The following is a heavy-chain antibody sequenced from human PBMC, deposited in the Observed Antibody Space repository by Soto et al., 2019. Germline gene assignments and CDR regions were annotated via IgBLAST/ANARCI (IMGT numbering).Heavy chain of an antibody. CDR3: FYYGSGSYSKGDY. Sequence: GGSLRLSCAASGFTFSGSAMHWVRQASGKGLEWVGRIRSKASSYATAYAASVKGRFTISRDDSKNTAYLQMNSLKTEDTAVYYCFYYGSGSYSKGDYWGQGTLVTVSS. D-gene: IGHD3-10*01. J-gene: IGHJ4*02. V-gene: IGHV3-73*01. CDR1: GFTFSGSA. CDR2: IRSKASSYAT.